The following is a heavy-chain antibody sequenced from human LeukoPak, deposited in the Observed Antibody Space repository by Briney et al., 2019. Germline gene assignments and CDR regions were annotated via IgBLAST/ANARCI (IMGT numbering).Heavy chain of an antibody. CDR3: AKAMVGPTSLRDGIDY. CDR2: ISGSGGST. J-gene: IGHJ4*02. Sequence: GGSLRLSCAASGFTFSSYAMGWVRQAPGKGLEWVSAISGSGGSTYSADSVKGRFTISRDNSKNTLYLQMNSLRAEDTAVYYCAKAMVGPTSLRDGIDYWGQGTLVTVSS. V-gene: IGHV3-23*01. CDR1: GFTFSSYA. D-gene: IGHD1-26*01.